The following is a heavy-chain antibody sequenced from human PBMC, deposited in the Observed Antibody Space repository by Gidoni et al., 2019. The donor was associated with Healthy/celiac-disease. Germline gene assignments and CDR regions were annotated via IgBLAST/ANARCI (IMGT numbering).Heavy chain of an antibody. D-gene: IGHD2-15*01. CDR2: SYYSGST. CDR3: ARSGGYFSGGSCYYYYYMDV. V-gene: IGHV4-31*03. CDR1: GGSISSAGYY. Sequence: QVQLQASGPGLVKPSQTLSLTCTVPGGSISSAGYYWRWIRQHPGKGLEWIGYSYYSGSTYYNPSLKSRVTISVDTSKNQFSLKLSSVTAADTAVYYCARSGGYFSGGSCYYYYYMDVWGKGTTVTVSS. J-gene: IGHJ6*03.